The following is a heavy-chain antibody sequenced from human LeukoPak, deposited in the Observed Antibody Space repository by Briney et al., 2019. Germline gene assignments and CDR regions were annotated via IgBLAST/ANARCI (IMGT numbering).Heavy chain of an antibody. CDR3: ARDGGLGGAILFDY. CDR2: ISWNSGSM. J-gene: IGHJ4*02. Sequence: GGSLRLSCAASGFTFDDYAMHWVRQAPGKGLEWVSGISWNSGSMDYADSVKGRFTISRDNAKNSLYLQMNSLRAEDTAVYYCARDGGLGGAILFDYWGQGTLVTVSS. V-gene: IGHV3-9*01. D-gene: IGHD3-16*01. CDR1: GFTFDDYA.